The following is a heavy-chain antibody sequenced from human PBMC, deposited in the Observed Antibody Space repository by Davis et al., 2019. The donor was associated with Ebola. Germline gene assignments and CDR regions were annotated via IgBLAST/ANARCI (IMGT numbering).Heavy chain of an antibody. CDR2: IYHSGST. CDR3: ARHPGMDV. J-gene: IGHJ6*04. CDR1: GYSTSSGYY. V-gene: IGHV4-38-2*02. Sequence: SATLSLTCTVSGYSTSSGYYWGWIRQPPGKGLEWIGSIYHSGSTYYNPSLKSRVTISVDTSKNQFSLKLSSVTAADTAVYYCARHPGMDVWGKGTTVTVSS.